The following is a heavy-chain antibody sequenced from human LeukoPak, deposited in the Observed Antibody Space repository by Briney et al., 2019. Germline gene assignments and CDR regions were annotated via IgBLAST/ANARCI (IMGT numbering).Heavy chain of an antibody. CDR2: ISSSSSYI. D-gene: IGHD1-26*01. J-gene: IGHJ4*02. CDR1: GFTFSSYS. CDR3: ASLRERSYYARGFDY. Sequence: PGGSLRLSCAASGFTFSSYSMNWVRQAPGKGLEWVSSISSSSSYIYYADSVKGRFTISRDNAKNSLYLQMNSLRAEDTAVYYCASLRERSYYARGFDYWGQGTLVTVSS. V-gene: IGHV3-21*01.